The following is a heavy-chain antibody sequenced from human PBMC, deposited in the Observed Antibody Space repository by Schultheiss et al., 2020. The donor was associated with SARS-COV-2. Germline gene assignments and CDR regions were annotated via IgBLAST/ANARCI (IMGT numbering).Heavy chain of an antibody. Sequence: GGSLRLSCAASGFTVSSYDMHWVRQATGKGLEWVSAIGTAGDPYYPGSVKGRFTISRDDSKNTLYLQMNSLRAEDTAVYYCAREVGYYYYMDVWGQGTTVTVSS. CDR3: AREVGYYYYMDV. CDR2: IGTAGDP. D-gene: IGHD2-15*01. V-gene: IGHV3-13*05. CDR1: GFTVSSYD. J-gene: IGHJ6*03.